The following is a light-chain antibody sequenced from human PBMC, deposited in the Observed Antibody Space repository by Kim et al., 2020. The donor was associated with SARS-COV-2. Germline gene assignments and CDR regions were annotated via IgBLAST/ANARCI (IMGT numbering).Light chain of an antibody. CDR2: EDD. V-gene: IGLV6-57*03. CDR1: SGSIDDNY. Sequence: GQTVPSSCTRSSGSIDDNYVQWYQQRTGGGPTTVIYEDDQSPSGVPDRFSGSIDNSSNSAYLTISGLRTEDEADYYCQYCNRDNVLFGGGTKLTVL. J-gene: IGLJ3*02. CDR3: QYCNRDNVL.